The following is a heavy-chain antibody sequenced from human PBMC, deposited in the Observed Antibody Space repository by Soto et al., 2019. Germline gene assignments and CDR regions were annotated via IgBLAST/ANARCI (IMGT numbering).Heavy chain of an antibody. V-gene: IGHV4-34*01. J-gene: IGHJ4*02. CDR3: ALSVRRGENYVRLRGTDY. CDR1: GGSFSGYY. CDR2: INHSGST. D-gene: IGHD3-16*01. Sequence: QVQLQQWGAGLLKPSETLSLTCAVSGGSFSGYYWCWIRQPPGKGLEWIGEINHSGSTNYNPSRTIRVSVSVGTSKNQFSLNLSTVTAADTLVYYCALSVRRGENYVRLRGTDYWGQGTLVTVSS.